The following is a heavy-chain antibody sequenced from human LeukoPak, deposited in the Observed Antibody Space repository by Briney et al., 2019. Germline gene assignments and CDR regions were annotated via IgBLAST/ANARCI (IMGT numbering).Heavy chain of an antibody. J-gene: IGHJ4*02. V-gene: IGHV3-21*01. CDR1: GFTFSSYS. CDR3: VRGDYLDY. Sequence: PGGSLRLSCAASGFTFSSYSMNWVRQAPGKGLEWVSSFDTSSTYTYYADSMKGRFTISRDSAKNSLHLQMNSLRAEDTAVYYCVRGDYLDYWGQGTLVTVSS. CDR2: FDTSSTYT. D-gene: IGHD3-10*01.